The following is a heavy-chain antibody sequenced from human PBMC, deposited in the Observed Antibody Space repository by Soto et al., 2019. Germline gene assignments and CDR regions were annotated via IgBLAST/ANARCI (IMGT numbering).Heavy chain of an antibody. CDR3: ARRARADYYYMDV. CDR1: GFTFSSDA. D-gene: IGHD6-6*01. CDR2: ISSKGMGT. J-gene: IGHJ6*03. V-gene: IGHV3-64*01. Sequence: EVQLVESGGGLAQPGGSVRLSCAASGFTFSSDAMDWVRQAPGKGLEYVSGISSKGMGTYYSSAVKGRFTISRDNSRDTVYLQMASLRPEDMAVYYCARRARADYYYMDVWGKGTTVTVS.